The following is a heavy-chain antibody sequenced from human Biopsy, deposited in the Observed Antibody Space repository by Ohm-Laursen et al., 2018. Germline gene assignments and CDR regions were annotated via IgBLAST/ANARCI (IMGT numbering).Heavy chain of an antibody. J-gene: IGHJ2*01. CDR1: GGPIDSYY. CDR3: ASAGYNPDWNFDL. V-gene: IGHV4-59*12. D-gene: IGHD5-24*01. Sequence: PSETLSLTCTVSGGPIDSYYWSWIRQPPGRALEWIGYIYFTGRTSYNPSLKSRVTMSVNTSKKQFSLRLSSVTAADTAVYYCASAGYNPDWNFDLWGRGTRATVSS. CDR2: IYFTGRT.